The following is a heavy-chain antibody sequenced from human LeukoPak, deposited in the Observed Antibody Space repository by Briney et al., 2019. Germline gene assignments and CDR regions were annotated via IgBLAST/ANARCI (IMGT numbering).Heavy chain of an antibody. D-gene: IGHD5-12*01. CDR2: IYYSGST. CDR1: GGSISSISYY. V-gene: IGHV4-61*01. J-gene: IGHJ5*02. Sequence: SETLSLTCTVSGGSISSISYYWGWIRQPPGKGLEWIGYIYYSGSTNYNPSLKSRVTISVDTSKNQFSLKLSSVTAADTAVYYCARDRRNSGYGYNWFDPWGQGTLVTVSS. CDR3: ARDRRNSGYGYNWFDP.